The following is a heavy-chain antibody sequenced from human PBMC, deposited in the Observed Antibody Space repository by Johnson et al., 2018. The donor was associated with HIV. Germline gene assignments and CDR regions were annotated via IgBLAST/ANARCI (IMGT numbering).Heavy chain of an antibody. CDR1: GFTFSSYA. CDR3: AKRATVVSGSPSDAFDI. J-gene: IGHJ3*02. Sequence: QMQLVESGGGVVQPGRSLRLSCAASGFTFSSYAMHWVRQAPGKGLEWVAVISYDGSNKYYADSVKGRFTISRDNSKNTLYLQMNSLRAEDTAVYYCAKRATVVSGSPSDAFDIWGQGTMV. CDR2: ISYDGSNK. V-gene: IGHV3-30-3*02. D-gene: IGHD4-23*01.